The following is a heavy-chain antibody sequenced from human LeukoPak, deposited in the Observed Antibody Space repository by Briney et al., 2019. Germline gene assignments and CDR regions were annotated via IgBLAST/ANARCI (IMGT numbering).Heavy chain of an antibody. D-gene: IGHD6-13*01. V-gene: IGHV1-2*02. CDR1: GYTFTSYG. Sequence: GASVKVSCKASGYTFTSYGISWVRQAPGQGLEWMGWINPNSGGTNYAQKFQGRVTMTRDTSISTAYMELSRLRSDDTAVYYCARGTSSWYWLDYWGQGTLVTVSS. CDR2: INPNSGGT. J-gene: IGHJ4*02. CDR3: ARGTSSWYWLDY.